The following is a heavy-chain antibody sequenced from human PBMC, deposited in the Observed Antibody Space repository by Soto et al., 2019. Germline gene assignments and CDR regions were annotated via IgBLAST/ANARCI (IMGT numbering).Heavy chain of an antibody. CDR2: IHYTGSA. D-gene: IGHD4-4*01. Sequence: QVQLQESGPGLVKPSETLSLTCTVSGAPISSYYWSWLRQPAGKGLEWIGRIHYTGSANYNPSLKSRITMSVDTSKNQFSLRLSSVTAADTAVYYCATLDYTYYWGQGTLVTVSS. CDR1: GAPISSYY. CDR3: ATLDYTYY. V-gene: IGHV4-4*07. J-gene: IGHJ4*02.